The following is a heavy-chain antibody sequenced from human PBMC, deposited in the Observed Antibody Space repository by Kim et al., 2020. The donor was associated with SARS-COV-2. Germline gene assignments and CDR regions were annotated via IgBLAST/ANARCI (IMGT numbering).Heavy chain of an antibody. CDR2: ISATGGMK. D-gene: IGHD3-3*01. J-gene: IGHJ6*02. CDR3: VKQGDHSHYYFGMDV. Sequence: GGSLRLSCAASGFPFKNYAMIWVRQTPEKGLEWVSTISATGGMKYYADSVRGRFTISRDNPKNTVYLQMNSLRADEDTAVYYCVKQGDHSHYYFGMDVWGQGTTVSVSS. V-gene: IGHV3-23*01. CDR1: GFPFKNYA.